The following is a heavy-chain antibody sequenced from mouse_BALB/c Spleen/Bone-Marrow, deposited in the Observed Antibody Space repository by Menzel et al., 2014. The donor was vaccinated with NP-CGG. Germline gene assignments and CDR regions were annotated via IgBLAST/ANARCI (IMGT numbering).Heavy chain of an antibody. V-gene: IGHV1-15*01. CDR3: RAYYRYDGYAMDY. D-gene: IGHD2-14*01. CDR1: GYTFTDYE. Sequence: VQGVESGAELVRPGASVTLSCKASGYTFTDYEMHWVKQTPVHGLEWIGAIDPETGGTAYNQKFKGKATLTADKSSSTAYMELRSLTPEDSAVYYCRAYYRYDGYAMDYWGQGTSVTVSS. J-gene: IGHJ4*01. CDR2: IDPETGGT.